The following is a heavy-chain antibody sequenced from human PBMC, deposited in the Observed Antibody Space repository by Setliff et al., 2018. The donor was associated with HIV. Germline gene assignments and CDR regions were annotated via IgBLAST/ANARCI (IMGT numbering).Heavy chain of an antibody. CDR2: IIPPLGIE. CDR1: GGTFSSYT. D-gene: IGHD6-19*01. CDR3: ARGVGSGLPYYGLDV. Sequence: EASVKVSCKASGGTFSSYTISWVRQAPGQGLEWMGGIIPPLGIENYAQKFQGRVTITADKSTSTAYMELSSLRSEDTAVYYCARGVGSGLPYYGLDVWGQGTTVTVSS. J-gene: IGHJ6*02. V-gene: IGHV1-69*10.